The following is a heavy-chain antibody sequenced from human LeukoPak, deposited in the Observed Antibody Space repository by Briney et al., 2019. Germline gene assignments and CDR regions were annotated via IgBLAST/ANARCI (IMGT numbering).Heavy chain of an antibody. CDR2: ISGSGGST. D-gene: IGHD6-19*01. Sequence: GGSLRLSCAASGFTFSSYAMSWVRQAPGKGLEWVSAISGSGGSTYYADSVKGRFTISRDNSKNTLYLQMNSLRAEDTAVYYCAKGSYSSGWYNWFDPWGQGTLVTVSS. V-gene: IGHV3-23*01. CDR3: AKGSYSSGWYNWFDP. CDR1: GFTFSSYA. J-gene: IGHJ5*02.